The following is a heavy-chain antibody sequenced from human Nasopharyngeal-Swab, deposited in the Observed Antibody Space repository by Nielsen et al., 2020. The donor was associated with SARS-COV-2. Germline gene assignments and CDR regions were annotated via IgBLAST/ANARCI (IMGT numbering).Heavy chain of an antibody. D-gene: IGHD1-14*01. Sequence: SPKIPCAASGSTSDDYAMHWLRHPPGQGLEWVSGIRWHSGSIGYADSVPGRFTISRDNAKDSLYLQMNSLRAEDTALYYCATTEAGYYYGMGVWGQGTTVTVSS. CDR1: GSTSDDYA. CDR3: ATTEAGYYYGMGV. CDR2: IRWHSGSI. V-gene: IGHV3-9*02. J-gene: IGHJ6*02.